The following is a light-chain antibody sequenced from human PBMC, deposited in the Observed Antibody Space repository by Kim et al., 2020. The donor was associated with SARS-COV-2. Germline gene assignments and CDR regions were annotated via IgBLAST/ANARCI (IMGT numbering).Light chain of an antibody. CDR2: GTS. CDR1: QSVSTTY. J-gene: IGKJ4*01. CDR3: QQYSTSPLT. Sequence: SPGQRAVPACRASQSVSTTYLAWYQHKPGQPPRLLIFGTSNRATGFPDRFSGSGSGTDFTLTISRLEPEDFAVYYCQQYSTSPLTFGGGTKVDIK. V-gene: IGKV3-20*01.